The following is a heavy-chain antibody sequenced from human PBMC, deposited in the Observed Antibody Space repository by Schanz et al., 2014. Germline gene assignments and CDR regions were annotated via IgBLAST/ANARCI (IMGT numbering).Heavy chain of an antibody. J-gene: IGHJ6*02. CDR2: ISNSGTYT. Sequence: GGSLRLSCAASGFTFRNYGMSWVRQAPGKGLEWISYISNSGTYTKYADSVKGRFVISRDNARSSLYLQMSSLRDGDTAVYYCASVIMVAGNHRDGRDVWGQGTTVTVSS. V-gene: IGHV3-11*03. CDR1: GFTFRNYG. CDR3: ASVIMVAGNHRDGRDV. D-gene: IGHD6-19*01.